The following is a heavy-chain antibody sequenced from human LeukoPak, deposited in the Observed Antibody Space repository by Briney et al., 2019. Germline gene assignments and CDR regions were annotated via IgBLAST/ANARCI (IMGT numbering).Heavy chain of an antibody. CDR3: AKKPAGFDP. CDR1: GFTFSSDA. D-gene: IGHD1-14*01. V-gene: IGHV3-23*01. J-gene: IGHJ5*02. Sequence: GESLRLSCAASGFTFSSDAMTWVRQAPGEGLEWVSSIDGSGGFTYYADSVKGRFTISRDNSKNTLYLQMNSLRAEDTAIYYCAKKPAGFDPWGQGTLVTVSS. CDR2: IDGSGGFT.